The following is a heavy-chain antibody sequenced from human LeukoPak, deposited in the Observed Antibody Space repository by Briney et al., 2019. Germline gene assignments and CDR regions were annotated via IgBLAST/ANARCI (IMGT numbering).Heavy chain of an antibody. V-gene: IGHV3-23*01. CDR1: GFTFSTYA. CDR2: ISGSGTNT. D-gene: IGHD1-26*01. J-gene: IGHJ4*02. CDR3: AKVPNSGNYYYFDY. Sequence: GASLRLSCAASGFTFSTYAMSWVRQAPGKGLEWFSSISGSGTNTYYADSVKGRFTISRDNSKNTLYLQMNSLRDEETAVYFCAKVPNSGNYYYFDYWGQGTPVTVSS.